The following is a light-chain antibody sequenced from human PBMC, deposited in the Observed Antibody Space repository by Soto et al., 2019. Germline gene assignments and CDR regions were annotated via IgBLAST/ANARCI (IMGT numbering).Light chain of an antibody. J-gene: IGLJ1*01. V-gene: IGLV2-14*01. Sequence: QSVLTQPASVSGSPGQSITISCSGTTSDVGGYNLVSWYQQHTAKAPKLMIYEVSNRPSGVSNRFSGSKSGNTASLTISGLQAEDEADYYCSSYTRSSTLYVFGTGTKVTVL. CDR1: TSDVGGYNL. CDR2: EVS. CDR3: SSYTRSSTLYV.